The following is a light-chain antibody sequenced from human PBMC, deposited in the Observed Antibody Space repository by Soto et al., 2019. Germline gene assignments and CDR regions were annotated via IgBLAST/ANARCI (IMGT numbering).Light chain of an antibody. CDR1: QSVSSW. V-gene: IGKV1-5*01. Sequence: IQMTQSPSTLSASVGDRITITCRASQSVSSWLAWYQQKPGRVPKLLIYDASTLESGVPSTFGGSGSGTEFPLTINSLQPEDFATYFCQQYNSFPYTFGQGTKLEI. J-gene: IGKJ2*01. CDR2: DAS. CDR3: QQYNSFPYT.